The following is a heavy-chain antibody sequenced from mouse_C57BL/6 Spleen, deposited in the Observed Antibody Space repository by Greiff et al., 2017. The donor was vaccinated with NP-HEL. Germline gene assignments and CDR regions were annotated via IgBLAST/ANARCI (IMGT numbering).Heavy chain of an antibody. J-gene: IGHJ3*01. D-gene: IGHD1-1*01. Sequence: QVQLQQPGAELVMPGASVKLSCKASGYTFTSYWMHWVKQRPGQGLEWIGEIDPSDSYTNYNQKFKGKSTLTVDKSSSTAYMQLSSLTSEDSAVYYCARENYYDRGFAYWGQGTLVTVSA. CDR2: IDPSDSYT. CDR3: ARENYYDRGFAY. V-gene: IGHV1-69*01. CDR1: GYTFTSYW.